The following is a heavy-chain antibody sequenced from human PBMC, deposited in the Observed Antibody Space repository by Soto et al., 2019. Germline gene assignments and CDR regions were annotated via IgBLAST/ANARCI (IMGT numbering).Heavy chain of an antibody. J-gene: IGHJ4*02. V-gene: IGHV3-23*01. CDR1: GFTFSSYA. D-gene: IGHD3-22*01. CDR3: AKPPGGGFYDSSGYQWYYFDY. Sequence: LRLSCAASGFTFSSYAMSWVRQAPGKGLEWVSAISGSGGSTYYADSVKGRFTISRDNSKNTLYLQMNSLRAEDTAAYYCAKPPGGGFYDSSGYQWYYFDYWGQGTLVTVSS. CDR2: ISGSGGST.